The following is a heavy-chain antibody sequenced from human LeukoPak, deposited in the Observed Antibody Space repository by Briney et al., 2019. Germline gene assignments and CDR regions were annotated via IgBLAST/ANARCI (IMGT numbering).Heavy chain of an antibody. CDR1: AFIFSGHW. CDR2: IKEDGSVR. Sequence: PGGSLRLSCEGSAFIFSGHWMNWVRQTPGKGLEWVASIKEDGSVRQYVDSVKGRFSISRDNTKGSLFLQLNSLRAEDTAVYYCARADDSSGYYYNFDYWGQGTLVTVSS. CDR3: ARADDSSGYYYNFDY. J-gene: IGHJ4*02. D-gene: IGHD3-22*01. V-gene: IGHV3-7*03.